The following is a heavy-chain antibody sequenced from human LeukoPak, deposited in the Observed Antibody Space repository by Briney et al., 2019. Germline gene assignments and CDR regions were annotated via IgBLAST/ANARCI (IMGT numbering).Heavy chain of an antibody. D-gene: IGHD3-22*01. Sequence: SGPTLVKPTQTVTLSCTFSGFALSTRGVGVGWIGQPPGKALEWLALIYWDGDKHYNPSLKSRLSITKDTSKNQVVLTMTNMNPVDTATNFCAHRLHGDGSVYFTNYYFDYWGQGTLVTVSS. J-gene: IGHJ4*02. CDR1: GFALSTRGVG. CDR3: AHRLHGDGSVYFTNYYFDY. V-gene: IGHV2-5*02. CDR2: IYWDGDK.